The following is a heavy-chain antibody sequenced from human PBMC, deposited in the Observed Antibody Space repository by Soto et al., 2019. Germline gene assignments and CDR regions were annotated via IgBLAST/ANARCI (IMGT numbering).Heavy chain of an antibody. CDR3: AKAYDIVVVVAADY. Sequence: GGPLRLSCAASGFTFSSYAMSWVRQAPGKGLEWVSAISGSGGSTYYADSVKGRFTISRDNSKNTLYLQMNSLRAEDTAVYYCAKAYDIVVVVAADYWGQGTLVTVSS. V-gene: IGHV3-23*01. D-gene: IGHD2-15*01. CDR2: ISGSGGST. CDR1: GFTFSSYA. J-gene: IGHJ4*02.